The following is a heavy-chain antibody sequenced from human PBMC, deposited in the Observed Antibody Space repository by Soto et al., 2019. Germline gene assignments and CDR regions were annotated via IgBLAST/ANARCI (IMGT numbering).Heavy chain of an antibody. CDR3: AREDITRGGWFDP. J-gene: IGHJ5*02. D-gene: IGHD3-10*01. CDR2: ISSSRRTI. Sequence: EVQLVESGGGLVQPGGSRRLSCAASGFTFSSYSMNWVRQAPGKGLEVVSQISSSRRTIYYADSVKGRFTISRDNAKNSLYLQMNSLRAEDTAVYYCAREDITRGGWFDPWGQGTLVTVSS. V-gene: IGHV3-48*01. CDR1: GFTFSSYS.